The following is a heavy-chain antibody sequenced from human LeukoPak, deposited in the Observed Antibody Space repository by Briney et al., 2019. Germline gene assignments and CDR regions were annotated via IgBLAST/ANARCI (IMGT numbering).Heavy chain of an antibody. CDR3: ASILLWYVYDY. Sequence: GGSLRLSCAASDFSFITYAMSWVRQAPGEGLEWVSAISDSGGSTYYTDSVKGRFTISRDNSKNTLYLQMNSLRAEDTAVYYCASILLWYVYDYWGQGTLVTVSS. CDR1: DFSFITYA. CDR2: ISDSGGST. V-gene: IGHV3-23*01. D-gene: IGHD3-10*01. J-gene: IGHJ4*02.